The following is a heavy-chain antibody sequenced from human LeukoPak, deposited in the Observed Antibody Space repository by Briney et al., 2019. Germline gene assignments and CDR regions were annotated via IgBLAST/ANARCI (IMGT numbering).Heavy chain of an antibody. V-gene: IGHV4-34*01. D-gene: IGHD3-16*02. CDR2: IYYSGST. CDR1: GGSFGGYY. Sequence: ASETLSLTCAVYGGSFGGYYWSWIRQPPGKGLEWIGSIYYSGSTYYNPSLKSRVTISVDTSKNQFSLKLSSVTAADTAVYYCARREGYPYYFDYWGQGTLVTVSS. J-gene: IGHJ4*02. CDR3: ARREGYPYYFDY.